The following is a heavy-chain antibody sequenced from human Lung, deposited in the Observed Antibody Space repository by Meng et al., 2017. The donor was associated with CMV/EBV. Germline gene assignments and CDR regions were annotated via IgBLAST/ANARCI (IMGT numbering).Heavy chain of an antibody. J-gene: IGHJ6*02. CDR3: ARDSYSSSYPYSYYLGMDV. D-gene: IGHD6-6*01. CDR1: GGSVSSGSFY. Sequence: LXCTVSGGSVSSGSFYWSWIRQPPAKGLEWIGYIYYSGSTKYNPSLKSRVTISVDMFKNQFSLKLSSVTAADTAVYYCARDSYSSSYPYSYYLGMDVXDQGXTVSVSS. CDR2: IYYSGST. V-gene: IGHV4-61*01.